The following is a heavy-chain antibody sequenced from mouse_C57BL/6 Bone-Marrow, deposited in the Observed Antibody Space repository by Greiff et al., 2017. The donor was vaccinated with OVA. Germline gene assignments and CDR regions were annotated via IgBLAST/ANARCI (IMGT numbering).Heavy chain of an antibody. D-gene: IGHD2-3*01. CDR1: GYTFTSYW. CDR3: ARGWLPYYYAMDY. V-gene: IGHV1-50*01. Sequence: VQLQQPGAELVKPGASVKLSCKASGYTFTSYWMQWVKQRPGQGLEWIGEIDPSDSYTNYNQKFKGKATLTVDTSSSTASLQLSSLTSEDAAVYYCARGWLPYYYAMDYWGQGTSVTVSS. J-gene: IGHJ4*01. CDR2: IDPSDSYT.